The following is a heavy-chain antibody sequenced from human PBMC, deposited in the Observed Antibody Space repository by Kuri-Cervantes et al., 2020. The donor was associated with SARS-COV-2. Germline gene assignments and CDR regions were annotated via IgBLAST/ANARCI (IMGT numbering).Heavy chain of an antibody. J-gene: IGHJ6*02. V-gene: IGHV3-11*01. CDR3: TTDSLFLSDFWSGYHDYYYYAMDV. D-gene: IGHD3-3*01. CDR2: ISGIGTTI. Sequence: GGSLRLSCETSGFTLSDYYMSWIRQAPGKGLEWVSHISGIGTTIYYADSVKGRFTISRDNNKNSLSLQMNSLRAEDTAVYYCTTDSLFLSDFWSGYHDYYYYAMDVWGQGTTVTVSS. CDR1: GFTLSDYY.